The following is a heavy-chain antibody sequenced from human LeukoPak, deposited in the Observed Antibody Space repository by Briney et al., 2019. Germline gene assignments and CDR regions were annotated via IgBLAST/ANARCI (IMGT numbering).Heavy chain of an antibody. J-gene: IGHJ4*02. CDR3: VRESTGLTSDWYGVTYFDY. Sequence: SQTLSLTCAISGDRVSSNSAAWNWIRQSPSRGLEWLGSTYYRSKWCNDSAVSVKSRITINPDTSKNQFSLQLNSVTPEDTAVYYCVRESTGLTSDWYGVTYFDYWGQGTLVTVSS. CDR2: TYYRSKWCN. D-gene: IGHD6-19*01. CDR1: GDRVSSNSAA. V-gene: IGHV6-1*01.